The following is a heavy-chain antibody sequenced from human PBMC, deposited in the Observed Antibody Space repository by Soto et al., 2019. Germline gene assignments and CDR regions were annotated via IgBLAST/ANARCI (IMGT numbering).Heavy chain of an antibody. V-gene: IGHV1-46*01. D-gene: IGHD6-13*01. Sequence: QVQLVQSGAEVKETGDSVKVSCKASGYTFTTYHLHWVRQAPGQGLEWMGIIYPSGGGTRYAQKFQGRLTMTRDTCTSTLYTELSSLRSEDTAVYYCAKDGSNWAFDYWGQGTLVTVSS. CDR2: IYPSGGGT. CDR3: AKDGSNWAFDY. J-gene: IGHJ4*02. CDR1: GYTFTTYH.